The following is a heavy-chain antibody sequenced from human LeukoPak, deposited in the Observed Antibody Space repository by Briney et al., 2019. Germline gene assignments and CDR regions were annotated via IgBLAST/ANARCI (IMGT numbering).Heavy chain of an antibody. CDR1: GFTFSSYG. V-gene: IGHV3-33*01. CDR3: ARGRLTAYAFDI. CDR2: IWYDGSNK. Sequence: PGGSLRLSCAASGFTFSSYGMHWVRQAPGKGLEWVAVIWYDGSNKYYADSVKGRFTISRDNSKNTLYLQMNSLRAEDTAVYYCARGRLTAYAFDIRAQGTMVTVSS. J-gene: IGHJ3*02. D-gene: IGHD4/OR15-4a*01.